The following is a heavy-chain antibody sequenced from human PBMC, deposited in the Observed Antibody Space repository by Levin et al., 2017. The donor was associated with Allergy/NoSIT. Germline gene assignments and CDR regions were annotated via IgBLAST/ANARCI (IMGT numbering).Heavy chain of an antibody. J-gene: IGHJ4*02. CDR1: GGSICSSY. CDR2: IYYSGST. V-gene: IGHV4-59*01. CDR3: ARSENRRTVRFVEWLLRGGGFDY. D-gene: IGHD3-3*01. Sequence: SQTLSLPCTVSGGSICSSYWSWIRQPPGKGLEWIGYIYYSGSTNYNPSLKSRVTISVDTSKNQFSLKLSSVTAADTAVYYCARSENRRTVRFVEWLLRGGGFDYWGQGTLVTVSA.